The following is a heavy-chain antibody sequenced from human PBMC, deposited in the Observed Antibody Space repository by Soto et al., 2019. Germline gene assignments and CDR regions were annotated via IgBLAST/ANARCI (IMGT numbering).Heavy chain of an antibody. CDR2: ISSSSSYI. V-gene: IGHV3-21*01. D-gene: IGHD6-6*01. CDR1: GFTFSSYS. J-gene: IGHJ6*02. CDR3: ARTLGAARPNYGMDV. Sequence: GGSLRLSCAASGFTFSSYSMNWVRQAQGKGLEWVSSISSSSSYIYYADSVKGRFTISRDNAKNSLYLQMNSLRAEDTAVYYCARTLGAARPNYGMDVWGQGTTVTVSS.